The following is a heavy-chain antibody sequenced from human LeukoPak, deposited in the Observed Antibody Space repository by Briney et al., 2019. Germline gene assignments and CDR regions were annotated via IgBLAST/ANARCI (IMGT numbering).Heavy chain of an antibody. V-gene: IGHV1-69*04. CDR3: ARERSRIPQYYHYYGMDV. CDR1: GGTFSSYA. CDR2: IIPILGIA. Sequence: SVKVSCKASGGTFSSYAISWVRQAPGQGLEWMGRIIPILGIANYAQKFQGRVTITADKSTSTAYMELSSLRSEDTAVYYCARERSRIPQYYHYYGMDVWGQGTTVTVSS. J-gene: IGHJ6*02.